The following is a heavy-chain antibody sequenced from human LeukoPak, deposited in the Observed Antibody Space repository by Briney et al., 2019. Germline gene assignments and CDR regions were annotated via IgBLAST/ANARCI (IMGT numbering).Heavy chain of an antibody. Sequence: SVKVSCKASRGTFSSYAISWVRQAPGQGLEWMGGIIPIFGTANYAQKFQGRVTITADESTSTAYMELCSLRSEDTAVYYCALDYSNYDWGQGTLVTVSS. V-gene: IGHV1-69*13. CDR2: IIPIFGTA. J-gene: IGHJ4*02. D-gene: IGHD4-11*01. CDR3: ALDYSNYD. CDR1: RGTFSSYA.